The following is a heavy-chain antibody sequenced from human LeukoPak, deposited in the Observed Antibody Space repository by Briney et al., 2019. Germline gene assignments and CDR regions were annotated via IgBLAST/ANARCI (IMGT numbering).Heavy chain of an antibody. CDR1: GFTFSNSA. D-gene: IGHD6-19*01. CDR2: ISTNGDRT. CDR3: ARGVAISSSGWYDTFDY. Sequence: PGGSLRLSCAASGFTFSNSAMYWVRQAPGKGLEFVSVISTNGDRTYYADSVKGRFTISRDNSKNTPYLQMGSLRADDMAVYYCARGVAISSSGWYDTFDYWGQGALVTVSS. V-gene: IGHV3-64*02. J-gene: IGHJ4*02.